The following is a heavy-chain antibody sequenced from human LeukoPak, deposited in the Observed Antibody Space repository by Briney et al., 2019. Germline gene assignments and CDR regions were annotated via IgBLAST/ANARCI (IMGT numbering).Heavy chain of an antibody. CDR2: ISSSSSYI. Sequence: GGSLRLSCAASGFTFRTYSMDWVRQAPGKGLEWVSSISSSSSYIYYADSVKGRFTISRDNAKNSLYLQMNSLRAEDTAVYYCAREGIQLWPPLDYWGQGTLVTVSS. D-gene: IGHD5-18*01. J-gene: IGHJ4*02. CDR3: AREGIQLWPPLDY. CDR1: GFTFRTYS. V-gene: IGHV3-21*01.